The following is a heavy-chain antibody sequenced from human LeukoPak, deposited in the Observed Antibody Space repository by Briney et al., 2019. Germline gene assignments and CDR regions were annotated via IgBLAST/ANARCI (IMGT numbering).Heavy chain of an antibody. Sequence: GGSLRLSCAASGFTFSDYYMSWIRQAPGKGLEWVPYISSSGSTIYYADSVKGRFTISRDNAKNSLYLQMNNLRAEDTAVYYCAREGIQYSSGWYVGYWGQGTLVTVSS. CDR3: AREGIQYSSGWYVGY. V-gene: IGHV3-11*01. CDR2: ISSSGSTI. D-gene: IGHD6-19*01. CDR1: GFTFSDYY. J-gene: IGHJ4*02.